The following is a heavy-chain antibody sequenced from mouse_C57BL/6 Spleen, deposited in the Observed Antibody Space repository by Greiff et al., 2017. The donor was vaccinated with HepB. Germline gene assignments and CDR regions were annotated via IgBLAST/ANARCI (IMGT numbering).Heavy chain of an antibody. CDR2: IYPGDGDT. CDR1: GYAFSSSW. V-gene: IGHV1-82*01. CDR3: ARQGNYGSSSLTGYFDV. Sequence: VQLQQSGPELVKPGASVKISCKASGYAFSSSWMNWVKQRPGKGLEWIGRIYPGDGDTNYNGKFKGKATLTADKSSSTAYMQLSSLTSEDSAVYVCARQGNYGSSSLTGYFDVWGTGTTVTVSS. D-gene: IGHD1-1*01. J-gene: IGHJ1*03.